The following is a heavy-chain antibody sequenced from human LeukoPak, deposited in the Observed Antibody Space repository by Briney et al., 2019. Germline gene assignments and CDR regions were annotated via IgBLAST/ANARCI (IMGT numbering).Heavy chain of an antibody. J-gene: IGHJ4*02. CDR2: IYHTGST. D-gene: IGHD7-27*01. CDR3: ASRKLGNDY. Sequence: SETLSLTCTISGGSVSDYYWSWIRQSPGKGLEWIGYIYHTGSTSYSPSLKSRVTISADTSQNQFSLKLSSVTAADTAVYYCASRKLGNDYWGQGTLVTISS. CDR1: GGSVSDYY. V-gene: IGHV4-59*02.